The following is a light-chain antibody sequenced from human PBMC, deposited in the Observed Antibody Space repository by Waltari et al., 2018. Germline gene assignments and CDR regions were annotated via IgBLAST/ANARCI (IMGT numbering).Light chain of an antibody. CDR3: QKYSSLPAT. CDR2: HAS. Sequence: EIVLTQSPGTLSLSPGERATLSCRASQSVSKYLAWYQQKPGQAPRLLIYHASTRATGIPDRFSGSGFGTDFSLTISRLEPEDFAVYYCQKYSSLPATFGQGTKVEVK. CDR1: QSVSKY. J-gene: IGKJ1*01. V-gene: IGKV3-20*01.